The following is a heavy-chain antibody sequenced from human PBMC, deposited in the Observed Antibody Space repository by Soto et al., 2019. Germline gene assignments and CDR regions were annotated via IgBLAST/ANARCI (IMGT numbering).Heavy chain of an antibody. CDR3: AKDGSYYYDSSGYYDY. D-gene: IGHD3-22*01. J-gene: IGHJ4*02. CDR1: GFTFSSYA. Sequence: SGGSLRLSCAASGFTFSSYAMSWVRQAPGKGLEWVSAISGSGGSTYYADSVKGRFTISRDNSKNTLYLQVNSLRAEDTAVYYCAKDGSYYYDSSGYYDYWGQGTLVTVSS. V-gene: IGHV3-23*01. CDR2: ISGSGGST.